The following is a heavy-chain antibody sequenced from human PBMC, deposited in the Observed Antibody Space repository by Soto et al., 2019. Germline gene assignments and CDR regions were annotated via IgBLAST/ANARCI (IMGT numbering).Heavy chain of an antibody. CDR2: IYYSGST. J-gene: IGHJ4*02. CDR3: ARGNDYGDFIDY. Sequence: QLQLQESGPGLVKPSETLSLTCTVSGGSISSSSYYWGWIRQPPGKGLEWIGSIYYSGSTYSKPSLKSRVTISVDRSKNQFPLKLSSVTAADTAVYYCARGNDYGDFIDYWGQGTLVTVSS. V-gene: IGHV4-39*01. D-gene: IGHD4-17*01. CDR1: GGSISSSSYY.